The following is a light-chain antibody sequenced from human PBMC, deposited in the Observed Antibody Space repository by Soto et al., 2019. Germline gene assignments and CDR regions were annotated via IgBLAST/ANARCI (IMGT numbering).Light chain of an antibody. CDR1: QSVSRDY. Sequence: EIVLTQSPGTLSLSPGERATLSCRASQSVSRDYLAWYQQKPGQAPRFLIYGASSRATGIPDRFSGSGSGTDFTLTISRLEPEDFAVYYCQQYGSSPLTFGQGTKVESK. V-gene: IGKV3-20*01. J-gene: IGKJ1*01. CDR2: GAS. CDR3: QQYGSSPLT.